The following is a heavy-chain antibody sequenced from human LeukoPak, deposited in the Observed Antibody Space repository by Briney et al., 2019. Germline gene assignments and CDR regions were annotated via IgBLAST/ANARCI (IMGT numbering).Heavy chain of an antibody. Sequence: SETLSLTCTVSGGSISSGSYYWSWIRQPAGKGLEWIGRIYTSGSTNYNPSLKSRLTISVDTSKNQFSLKLSSVTAADTAVYYCARDRGTWNDDGFDYWGQGTLVTVSS. V-gene: IGHV4-61*02. CDR1: GGSISSGSYY. J-gene: IGHJ4*02. CDR3: ARDRGTWNDDGFDY. CDR2: IYTSGST. D-gene: IGHD1-1*01.